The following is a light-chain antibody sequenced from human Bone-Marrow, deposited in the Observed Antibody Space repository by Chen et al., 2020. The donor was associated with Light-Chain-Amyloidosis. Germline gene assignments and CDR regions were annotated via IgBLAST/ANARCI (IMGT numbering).Light chain of an antibody. Sequence: SYELTQPPSVSVSPGRTARITCSGDALSKQYAYWYQQKPGQAPVLVIYKDSERPSGIPERFSGSSSGTTVTLTISGVQAEDEADYHCQSADSSGTYHVVFGGGTKLTVL. CDR2: KDS. J-gene: IGLJ2*01. CDR1: ALSKQY. V-gene: IGLV3-25*03. CDR3: QSADSSGTYHVV.